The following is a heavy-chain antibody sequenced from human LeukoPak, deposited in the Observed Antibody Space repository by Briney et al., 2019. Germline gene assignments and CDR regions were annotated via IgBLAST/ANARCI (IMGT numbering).Heavy chain of an antibody. V-gene: IGHV4-4*07. CDR1: GGSMSDYY. D-gene: IGHD1-26*01. J-gene: IGHJ4*02. CDR3: ARGGSYYDY. Sequence: ASETLSLTCTVSGGSMSDYYWTWIRQPAGKGLEWIGRIYTSGSTKYNPSLKSRVTMSVDTSTNQFSLKLNSVTAADTAVYYCARGGSYYDYWGQGTLVTVSS. CDR2: IYTSGST.